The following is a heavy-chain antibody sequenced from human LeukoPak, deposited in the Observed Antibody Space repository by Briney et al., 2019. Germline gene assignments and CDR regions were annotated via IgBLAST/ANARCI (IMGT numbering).Heavy chain of an antibody. CDR1: GRSFSDYY. V-gene: IGHV4-34*01. Sequence: SETLSLTCAVYGRSFSDYYWTWIRQVPGKGLEWIGEINHSGSTNYNPSLKSRVTMSIDTSKKQFSLKLSSVTAADTAVYYSARTTVTHEDTFDIWGQGTMVTVSS. D-gene: IGHD4-17*01. CDR2: INHSGST. J-gene: IGHJ3*02. CDR3: ARTTVTHEDTFDI.